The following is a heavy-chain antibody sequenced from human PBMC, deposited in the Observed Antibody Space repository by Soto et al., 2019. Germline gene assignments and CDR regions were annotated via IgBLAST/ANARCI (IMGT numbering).Heavy chain of an antibody. J-gene: IGHJ6*02. CDR3: AKEGKGQWPRYYYYGMDV. V-gene: IGHV3-30*18. CDR1: GFTFSSYG. D-gene: IGHD6-19*01. CDR2: ISYDGSNK. Sequence: SGGSLRLSCAASGFTFSSYGMHWVRQAPGKGLEWVAVISYDGSNKYYADSVKGRFTISRDNSKNTLYLQMNSLRAEDTAVYYCAKEGKGQWPRYYYYGMDVWGQGTTVTVPS.